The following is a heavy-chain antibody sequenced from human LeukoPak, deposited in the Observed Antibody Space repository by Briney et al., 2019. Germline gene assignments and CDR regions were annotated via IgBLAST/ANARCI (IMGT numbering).Heavy chain of an antibody. V-gene: IGHV3-53*01. CDR3: ARGVEPLAANTLAY. CDR2: LYSDGNT. D-gene: IGHD1-14*01. CDR1: GFTVITND. Sequence: PGGSLRLSCAASGFTVITNDMTWVRQAPGKGLEWVSVLYSDGNTKYADSVQGRFTISRDNSKTTLYLKMNILSPDDTAVYYCARGVEPLAANTLAYWGQGTLVTVSS. J-gene: IGHJ4*02.